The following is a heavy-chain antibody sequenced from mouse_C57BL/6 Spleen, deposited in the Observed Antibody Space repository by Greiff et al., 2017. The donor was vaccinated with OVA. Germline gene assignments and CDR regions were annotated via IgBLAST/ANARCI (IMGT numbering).Heavy chain of an antibody. CDR3: ARISRIYYYGSRTYYYAMDY. Sequence: QVQLKESGPGILQPSQTLSLTCSFSGFSLSTFGMGVGWIRQPSGKGLEWLAHIWWDDDTYYNPALKSRLTIFKDTSKNQVFLKIANVDTADTATYYCARISRIYYYGSRTYYYAMDYWGQGTSVTVSS. J-gene: IGHJ4*01. CDR1: GFSLSTFGMG. D-gene: IGHD1-1*01. CDR2: IWWDDDT. V-gene: IGHV8-8*01.